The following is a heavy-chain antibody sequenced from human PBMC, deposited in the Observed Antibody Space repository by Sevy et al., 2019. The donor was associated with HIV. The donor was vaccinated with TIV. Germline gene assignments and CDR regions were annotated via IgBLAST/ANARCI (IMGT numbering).Heavy chain of an antibody. D-gene: IGHD4-17*01. CDR2: IKQDGSEK. J-gene: IGHJ4*02. CDR3: MTTVTTVDY. CDR1: GFTLSSYW. Sequence: GGSLRLSCAASGFTLSSYWMNWVRQAPGNGLEWVANIKQDGSEKYYVDSVKGRFTISRDNAKNSLYLQMNSLRAEDTAVYYCMTTVTTVDYWGQGTLVTVSS. V-gene: IGHV3-7*01.